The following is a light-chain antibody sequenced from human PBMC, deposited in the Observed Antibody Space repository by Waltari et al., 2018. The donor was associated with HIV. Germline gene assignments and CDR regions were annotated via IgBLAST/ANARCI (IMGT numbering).Light chain of an antibody. Sequence: DIVMTQSPDSLAVSLGERATINCKSSQSVLYSSNNKNYLAWYQQKPGQSPKLLIYWASTRESGVPDRFSGSGSGTDFTLTISSLQAKDVAVYYCLQYYSTPRTFGQGTKVEIK. V-gene: IGKV4-1*01. CDR1: QSVLYSSNNKNY. CDR2: WAS. J-gene: IGKJ1*01. CDR3: LQYYSTPRT.